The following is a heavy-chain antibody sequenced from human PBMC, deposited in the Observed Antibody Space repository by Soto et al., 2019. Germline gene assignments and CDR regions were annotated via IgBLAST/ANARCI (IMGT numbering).Heavy chain of an antibody. CDR1: GGSMNDNY. V-gene: IGHV4-59*01. Sequence: PSETLSLTCTVSGGSMNDNYWSWIRQPPGKGLEYIGYIYYNGNTNYNPSLKSRVTISVDTSKNQFSLKLTSVAAADTAVYFCARGGWYVDYWGQGILVTXSS. CDR3: ARGGWYVDY. J-gene: IGHJ4*02. D-gene: IGHD6-19*01. CDR2: IYYNGNT.